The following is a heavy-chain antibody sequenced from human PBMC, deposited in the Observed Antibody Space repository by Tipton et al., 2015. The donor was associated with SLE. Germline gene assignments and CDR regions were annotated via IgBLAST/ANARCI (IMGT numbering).Heavy chain of an antibody. Sequence: TLSLTCTVSGDSIGTYYWSLFRQPAGTGLEWIGRIFSSGVTNYNPSLRSRVTMSVDTSKKQFSLKLNSVTAADTAVYYCARGIKDSYYNDIGAFDIWGQGTMVIVSS. CDR2: IFSSGVT. D-gene: IGHD3-22*01. CDR1: GDSIGTYY. CDR3: ARGIKDSYYNDIGAFDI. J-gene: IGHJ3*02. V-gene: IGHV4-4*07.